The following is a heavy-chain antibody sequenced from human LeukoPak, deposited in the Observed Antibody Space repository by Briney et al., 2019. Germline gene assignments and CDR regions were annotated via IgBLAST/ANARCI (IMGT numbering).Heavy chain of an antibody. V-gene: IGHV3-53*01. CDR2: IYSGGST. CDR3: ARGSLEAVVHTAYYYFDS. J-gene: IGHJ4*02. D-gene: IGHD6-19*01. CDR1: GFTVSISY. Sequence: GGSLRLSCAASGFTVSISYLSWVRQAPGKGLEWVSAIYSGGSTYYADSVRDRFTISRDSSQNTLYLQMNSLRAEDTALYYCARGSLEAVVHTAYYYFDSWGQGTLVTVSS.